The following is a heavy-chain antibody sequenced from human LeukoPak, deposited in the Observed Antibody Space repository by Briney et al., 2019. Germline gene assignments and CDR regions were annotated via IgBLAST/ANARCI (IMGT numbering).Heavy chain of an antibody. Sequence: PGGSLRLSCTTSGFPFRNYSMNWVRQAPGRGHKWSSAISASGRTTKYADPVKGRFTISRDNSRNTLYLHIDSLRPDDTALYFCAKDDAGFGEDFDSWGQGTLVIVSS. CDR2: ISASGRTT. CDR3: AKDDAGFGEDFDS. CDR1: GFPFRNYS. D-gene: IGHD3-10*01. V-gene: IGHV3-23*01. J-gene: IGHJ4*02.